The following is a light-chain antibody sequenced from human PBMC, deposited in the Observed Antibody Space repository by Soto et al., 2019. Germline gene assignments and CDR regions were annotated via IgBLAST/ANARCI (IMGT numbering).Light chain of an antibody. J-gene: IGKJ4*01. CDR2: GAS. V-gene: IGKV3-15*01. CDR1: QSVSSN. Sequence: EIVMTQSPATLSVSPGERATLSCRASQSVSSNLAWYQQKPGQAPRLLIYGASTRATGIPARLSGSGSGTEFTLTINDLQSEDFAVYYCQQYERWPPLTFGGGTKV. CDR3: QQYERWPPLT.